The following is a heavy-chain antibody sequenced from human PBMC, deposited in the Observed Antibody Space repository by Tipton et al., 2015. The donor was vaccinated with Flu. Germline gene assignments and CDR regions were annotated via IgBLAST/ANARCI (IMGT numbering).Heavy chain of an antibody. CDR3: AREEGHYYDTSGFFDY. CDR2: ISRSGSYT. Sequence: SLRLSCEASGFTFSSYSMNWVRQAPGKGPEWVSAISRSGSYTYYADSVKGRFTISRDNARKSLYLQMNSLRVDDTAVYYCAREEGHYYDTSGFFDYWGQGTLVTVSS. CDR1: GFTFSSYS. J-gene: IGHJ4*02. D-gene: IGHD3-22*01. V-gene: IGHV3-21*04.